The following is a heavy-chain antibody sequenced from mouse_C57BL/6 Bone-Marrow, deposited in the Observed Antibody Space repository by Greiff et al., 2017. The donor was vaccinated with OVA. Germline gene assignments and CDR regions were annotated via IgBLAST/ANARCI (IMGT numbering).Heavy chain of an antibody. CDR2: INPSNGGT. CDR3: ARLGYYVSSIYAMDY. V-gene: IGHV1-53*01. J-gene: IGHJ4*01. CDR1: GYTFTSYW. D-gene: IGHD1-1*01. Sequence: QVQLQQSGTELVKPGASVKLSCKASGYTFTSYWMHWVKQRPGQGLEWIGNINPSNGGTNYNEKFKSKATLTVDKSSSTAYMQPSSLTSEDSAVYYCARLGYYVSSIYAMDYWGQGTSVTVSS.